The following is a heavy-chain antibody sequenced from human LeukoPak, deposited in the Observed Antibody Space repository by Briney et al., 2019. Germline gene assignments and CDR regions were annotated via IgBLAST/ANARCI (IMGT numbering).Heavy chain of an antibody. Sequence: SETLSLTCTVSGYSISTGYYWDWIRQPPVKGLEWIGYIQYSGSTNYNPSLKSRVTISVDTSKNQFSLKLSSVTAADTAVYYCARVSWFPGTSYYYMDVWGKGTTVTVSS. V-gene: IGHV4-61*01. D-gene: IGHD1-1*01. CDR3: ARVSWFPGTSYYYMDV. J-gene: IGHJ6*03. CDR2: IQYSGST. CDR1: GYSISTGYY.